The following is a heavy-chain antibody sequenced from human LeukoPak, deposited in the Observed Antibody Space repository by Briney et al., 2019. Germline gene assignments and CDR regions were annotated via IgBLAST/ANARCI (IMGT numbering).Heavy chain of an antibody. J-gene: IGHJ4*02. CDR2: IYHSGST. Sequence: PSQTLSLTCTVSGGSISSGDYYWSWIRQPPGKGLEWIGEIYHSGSTNYNPSLKSRVTISVDKSKNQFSLKLSSVAAADTAVYYCARVHGDYEGYGYWGQGTLVTVSS. CDR1: GGSISSGDYY. CDR3: ARVHGDYEGYGY. V-gene: IGHV4-30-4*01. D-gene: IGHD4-17*01.